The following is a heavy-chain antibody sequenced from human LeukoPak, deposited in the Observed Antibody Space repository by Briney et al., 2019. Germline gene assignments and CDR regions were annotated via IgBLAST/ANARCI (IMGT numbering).Heavy chain of an antibody. D-gene: IGHD3-22*01. J-gene: IGHJ4*02. CDR2: ISSSGGNT. Sequence: PGGSLRLSCAASGFTFSSYTMDWVRQAPGKGLEYVSAISSSGGNTYYADSVKGRFTISRDNSKNTLYLQMGSLRAEDMAVYYCARARYDSSGYYFDYWGQGTLVTVSS. CDR3: ARARYDSSGYYFDY. V-gene: IGHV3-64*02. CDR1: GFTFSSYT.